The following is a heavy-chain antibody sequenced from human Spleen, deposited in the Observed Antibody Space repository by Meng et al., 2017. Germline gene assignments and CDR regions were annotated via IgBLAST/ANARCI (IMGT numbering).Heavy chain of an antibody. CDR1: GYTFSNYW. V-gene: IGHV5-51*01. D-gene: IGHD2-15*01. Sequence: KVSCKASGYTFSNYWIGWVRQRPGKGLEWMGIIYPGDSDTRYSPSFQGQVTISADKSISTAYLQWSSLKASDTAMYYCARHLLAKYYYYYYGMDVWGQGTTVTVSS. CDR3: ARHLLAKYYYYYYGMDV. CDR2: IYPGDSDT. J-gene: IGHJ6*02.